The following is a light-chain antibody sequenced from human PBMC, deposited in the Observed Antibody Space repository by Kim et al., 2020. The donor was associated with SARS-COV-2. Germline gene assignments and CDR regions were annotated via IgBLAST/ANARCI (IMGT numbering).Light chain of an antibody. CDR1: SSNNGAGYD. CDR2: ANS. J-gene: IGLJ2*01. CDR3: QSYDSSLSTLV. Sequence: RVPMSCTGSSSNNGAGYDVHWYQQLPGTAPNLLIYANSNRPSGVPDQFSGAESGTSASLAITGLQAEDAADYYCQSYDSSLSTLVFGGGTQLTVL. V-gene: IGLV1-40*01.